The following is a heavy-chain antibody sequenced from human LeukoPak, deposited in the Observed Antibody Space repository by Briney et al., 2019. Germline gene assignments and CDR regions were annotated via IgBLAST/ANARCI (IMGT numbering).Heavy chain of an antibody. J-gene: IGHJ3*02. V-gene: IGHV4-34*01. CDR1: GGSFSGYY. D-gene: IGHD3-3*02. Sequence: SETLSLTCAVYGGSFSGYYWSWIRQPPGKGLEWIGEINHSGSTNYNPSLKSRVTVSVDTSKSQFSLKLSSVTAADTAVYYCARVTLTFSDAFDIWGQGTMVTVSS. CDR2: INHSGST. CDR3: ARVTLTFSDAFDI.